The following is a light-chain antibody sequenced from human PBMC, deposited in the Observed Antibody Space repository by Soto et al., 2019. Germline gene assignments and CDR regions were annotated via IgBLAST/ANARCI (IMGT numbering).Light chain of an antibody. CDR1: QSITTY. J-gene: IGKJ5*01. Sequence: VLTQSPATLSLSPGERATLSCRASQSITTYLAWYQQRPGQAPRLLISDASNRVPGVPVRFSGSGSGTDITLTITSLETENFAVYYCLHRSDWPPGITFGHGTRLDNK. CDR3: LHRSDWPPGIT. V-gene: IGKV3-11*01. CDR2: DAS.